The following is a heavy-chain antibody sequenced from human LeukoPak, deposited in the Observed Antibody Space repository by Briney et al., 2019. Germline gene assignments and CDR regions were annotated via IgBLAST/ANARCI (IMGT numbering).Heavy chain of an antibody. Sequence: GGSLRLSCAASGLTFTNYAMTWVRQAPGKRLECVSVISGSGTKTYYADSVKGRFTISRDNSKNTVYLQMNSLRVDDTAVYYCSKGHSDYGTGFDLWGRGTLVTVSS. J-gene: IGHJ4*02. D-gene: IGHD4-17*01. CDR1: GLTFTNYA. CDR2: ISGSGTKT. CDR3: SKGHSDYGTGFDL. V-gene: IGHV3-23*01.